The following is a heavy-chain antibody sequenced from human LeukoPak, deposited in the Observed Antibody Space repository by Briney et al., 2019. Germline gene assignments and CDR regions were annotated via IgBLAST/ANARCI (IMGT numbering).Heavy chain of an antibody. CDR2: TSSSSSYI. Sequence: GGSLRLSCAASGFTFSSYSMNWVRQAPGKGLEWVSSTSSSSSYIYYADSVKGRFTISRDNAKNSLYLQMNSLRAEDTAVYYCARDVALDYYDSSGYYYYYGMDVWGQGTTVTVSS. CDR1: GFTFSSYS. CDR3: ARDVALDYYDSSGYYYYYGMDV. J-gene: IGHJ6*02. V-gene: IGHV3-21*01. D-gene: IGHD3-22*01.